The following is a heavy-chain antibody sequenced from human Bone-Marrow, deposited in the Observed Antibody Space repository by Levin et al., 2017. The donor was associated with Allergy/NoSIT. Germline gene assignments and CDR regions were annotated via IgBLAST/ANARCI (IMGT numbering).Heavy chain of an antibody. V-gene: IGHV4-59*01. CDR2: IYYSGTT. Sequence: PSETLSLTCTVSGASISGYYWSWIRQPPGRGLEWIGYIYYSGTTNYNPSLKSRITISVDMSKNQFSLKVNSVTAADTAVYYCAGLGRVAAAGTYNYHSMDVWGKGTTVTISS. D-gene: IGHD6-13*01. CDR3: AGLGRVAAAGTYNYHSMDV. CDR1: GASISGYY. J-gene: IGHJ6*03.